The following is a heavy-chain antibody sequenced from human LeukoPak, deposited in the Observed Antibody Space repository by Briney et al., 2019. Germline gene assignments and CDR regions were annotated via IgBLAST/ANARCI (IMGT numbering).Heavy chain of an antibody. D-gene: IGHD6-19*01. Sequence: GGSLRLSCAAPGFTLSSYSMNWVRQAPGKGLEWVSSISSSSSYIYYADSVKGRFTISRDNAKNSLYLHRKSRRPDDAAVYYCARDLYSSGWLLYWGQGTLVTVSS. V-gene: IGHV3-21*01. CDR2: ISSSSSYI. J-gene: IGHJ4*02. CDR3: ARDLYSSGWLLY. CDR1: GFTLSSYS.